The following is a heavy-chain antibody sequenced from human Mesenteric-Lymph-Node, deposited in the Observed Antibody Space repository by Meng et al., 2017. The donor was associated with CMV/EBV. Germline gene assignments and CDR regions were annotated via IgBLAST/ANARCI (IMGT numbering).Heavy chain of an antibody. CDR2: ISNDGDNK. D-gene: IGHD6-13*01. V-gene: IGHV3-30*04. Sequence: SCAASGITFSSYNMHWVRQAPGKGLEWVAVISNDGDNKYYADSVKGRFTISRDNSKNTLSLQMNSLRAKDTAMYYCARDGYGSSFQYWGQGTLVTVSS. CDR3: ARDGYGSSFQY. CDR1: GITFSSYN. J-gene: IGHJ4*02.